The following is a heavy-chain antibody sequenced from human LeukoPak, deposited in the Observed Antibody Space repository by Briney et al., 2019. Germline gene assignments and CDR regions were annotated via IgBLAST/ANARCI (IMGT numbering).Heavy chain of an antibody. V-gene: IGHV4-59*01. CDR3: ARARYVNSFYAFDI. D-gene: IGHD3-9*01. CDR1: GGPISSYY. J-gene: IGHJ3*02. CDR2: LSKSGNT. Sequence: SETLSLTCTVSGGPISSYYWSWIRLPREKGLEWIGYLSKSGNTNYSPSLRSRVTIFGDTSKNQFFLKLSSVTAADTAVYYCARARYVNSFYAFDIWGQGTLVTVSS.